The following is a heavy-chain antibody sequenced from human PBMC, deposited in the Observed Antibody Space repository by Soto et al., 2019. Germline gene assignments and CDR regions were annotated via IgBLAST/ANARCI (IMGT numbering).Heavy chain of an antibody. CDR3: ARLHYYESSGYVDFDY. D-gene: IGHD3-22*01. Sequence: SVKVSCKASGGTFSSYVISWVRQAPGQGLEWMGGIIPMFATANYAQKLKGRVTITADESTSTDYMELSSLGSEDTAVYYCARLHYYESSGYVDFDYWGQGTLVPVYS. V-gene: IGHV1-69*13. J-gene: IGHJ4*02. CDR2: IIPMFATA. CDR1: GGTFSSYV.